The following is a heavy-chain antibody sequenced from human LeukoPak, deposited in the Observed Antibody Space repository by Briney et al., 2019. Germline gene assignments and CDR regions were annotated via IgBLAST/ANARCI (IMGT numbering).Heavy chain of an antibody. CDR1: GGSISSYY. CDR3: ARKGVSDLYYFDS. Sequence: PSGTLSLTCTVSGGSISSYYWSWIRQPPGKGLEWMGNIYYSGSTDYNSSLKSRVTISVYTSKNQISLKLRSVTAADTAVYYCARKGVSDLYYFDSWGQGTLVTVPS. V-gene: IGHV4-59*08. J-gene: IGHJ4*02. CDR2: IYYSGST. D-gene: IGHD3-16*01.